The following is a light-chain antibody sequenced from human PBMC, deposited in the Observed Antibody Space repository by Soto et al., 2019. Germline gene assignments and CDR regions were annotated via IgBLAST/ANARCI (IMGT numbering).Light chain of an antibody. CDR1: QSISDW. CDR3: QQYQSFPFT. V-gene: IGKV1-5*03. CDR2: KAS. J-gene: IGKJ2*01. Sequence: DLQMTQSPSTLSAYVGDRITITCRASQSISDWLAWYQQTPGRAPNLLIYKASTLETAVPSRFSGSGSGTEFTLTISSLQPDDFATYYCQQYQSFPFTFGQGTKLEI.